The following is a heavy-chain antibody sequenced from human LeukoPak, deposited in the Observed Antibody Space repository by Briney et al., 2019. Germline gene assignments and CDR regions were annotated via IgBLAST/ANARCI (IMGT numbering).Heavy chain of an antibody. J-gene: IGHJ4*02. CDR1: GYTVTGHY. CDR3: AKDAYSGFSSSYNMDS. Sequence: GAAVKVSCKASGYTVTGHYLHWGRQAPGQGLEWMGWLNPNSGGTNYAQKFQGRVTMTRDASINTAYMELNSLTSDDTAMYYCAKDAYSGFSSSYNMDSWGQGTLVTVSS. V-gene: IGHV1-2*02. CDR2: LNPNSGGT. D-gene: IGHD5-18*01.